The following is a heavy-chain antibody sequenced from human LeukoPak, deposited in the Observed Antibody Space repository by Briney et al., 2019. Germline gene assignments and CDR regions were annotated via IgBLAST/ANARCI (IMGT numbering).Heavy chain of an antibody. CDR1: GFTFSNYA. CDR2: ISASAGTT. CDR3: AKGGSSWSYYFDY. D-gene: IGHD6-13*01. Sequence: PGGSLRLSCAASGFTFSNYAMTWVRQTPGKGLEWVSAISASAGTTYYADSVKGRFTISRDNSKNTLYLQMNSLRVDDTALYYCAKGGSSWSYYFDYWGQGTLVTVSS. J-gene: IGHJ4*02. V-gene: IGHV3-23*01.